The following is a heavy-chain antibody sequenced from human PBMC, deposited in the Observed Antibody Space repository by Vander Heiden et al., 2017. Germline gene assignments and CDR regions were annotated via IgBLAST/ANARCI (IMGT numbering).Heavy chain of an antibody. J-gene: IGHJ4*02. Sequence: QVPLQESGPGLVRPSATLSLTCAVSGGSMGNYYWTWLRQPAGKALDWLGRIYTGGSTNYNPSLKSRVTMSVATSKNQFSLKLTSVTAADTAVYYCVGNYYDSRGYYFIDSWGQGTLVTVS. V-gene: IGHV4-4*07. CDR3: VGNYYDSRGYYFIDS. CDR2: IYTGGST. D-gene: IGHD3-22*01. CDR1: GGSMGNYY.